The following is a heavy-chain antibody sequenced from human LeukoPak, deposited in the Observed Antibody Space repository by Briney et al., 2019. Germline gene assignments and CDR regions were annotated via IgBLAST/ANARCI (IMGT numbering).Heavy chain of an antibody. CDR3: ARALRYFDYYDY. J-gene: IGHJ4*02. CDR1: GGTFSSYA. Sequence: GASVKVSCKASGGTFSSYAISWVRQAPGQGLEWMGWISAYNGNTNYAQKLQGRVTMTTDTSTSTAYMELRSLRSDDTAVYYCARALRYFDYYDYWGQGTLVTVSS. CDR2: ISAYNGNT. V-gene: IGHV1-18*01. D-gene: IGHD3-9*01.